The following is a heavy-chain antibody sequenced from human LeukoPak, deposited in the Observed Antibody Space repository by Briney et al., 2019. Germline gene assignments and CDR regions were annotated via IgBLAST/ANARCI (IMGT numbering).Heavy chain of an antibody. V-gene: IGHV1-2*02. J-gene: IGHJ3*02. CDR1: GYTFTGYY. CDR2: INPNSGGT. D-gene: IGHD2-15*01. Sequence: ASVKVSCKASGYTFTGYYMHWVRQAPGQGLEWMGWINPNSGGTNYAQKFQGRVTMTRDTAISTAYMELSRLRSDDTAVYYCAYCSGGSCSSYAFDIWGQGTMVTVSS. CDR3: AYCSGGSCSSYAFDI.